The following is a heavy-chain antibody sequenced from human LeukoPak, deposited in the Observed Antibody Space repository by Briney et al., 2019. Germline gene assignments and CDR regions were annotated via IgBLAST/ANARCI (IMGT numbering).Heavy chain of an antibody. J-gene: IGHJ3*02. CDR2: ISYDGSNK. V-gene: IGHV3-30*04. CDR3: ARVRTTVTRIDAFDI. CDR1: GFTFSSYA. Sequence: PGGSLRLSCAASGFTFSSYAMHWVRQAPGKGLEWVAVISYDGSNKYYADSVKGRFTISRDNSKNTLYLQMNSLRAEDTAVYYCARVRTTVTRIDAFDIWGQGTMVTVSS. D-gene: IGHD4-17*01.